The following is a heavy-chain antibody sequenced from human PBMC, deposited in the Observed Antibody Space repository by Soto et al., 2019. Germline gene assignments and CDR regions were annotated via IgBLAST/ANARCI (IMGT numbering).Heavy chain of an antibody. Sequence: QLQLQESGPGLVKPSETLSLTCTVSGGSISSSSYYWGWIRQPPGKGLEWIGSIYYSGSTYYNPSLKSRVTISVDTSKNQFSLKLSSVPAADTAVYYCARPMRAGEDYWGQGTLVTVSS. J-gene: IGHJ4*02. V-gene: IGHV4-39*01. CDR2: IYYSGST. D-gene: IGHD6-13*01. CDR1: GGSISSSSYY. CDR3: ARPMRAGEDY.